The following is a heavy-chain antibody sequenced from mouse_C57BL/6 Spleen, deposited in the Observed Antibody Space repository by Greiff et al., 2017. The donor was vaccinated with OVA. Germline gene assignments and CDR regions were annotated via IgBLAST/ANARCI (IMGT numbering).Heavy chain of an antibody. V-gene: IGHV2-2*01. J-gene: IGHJ1*03. CDR2: IWSGGST. Sequence: QVQLKQSGPGLVQPSQSLSITCTVSGFSLTSYGVHWVRQSPGKGLEWLGVIWSGGSTDYNAAFISRLSISKDNSKSQVFFKMNSLQADDTAIYYCAGELGRHWYFDVWGTGTTVTVSS. D-gene: IGHD4-1*01. CDR1: GFSLTSYG. CDR3: AGELGRHWYFDV.